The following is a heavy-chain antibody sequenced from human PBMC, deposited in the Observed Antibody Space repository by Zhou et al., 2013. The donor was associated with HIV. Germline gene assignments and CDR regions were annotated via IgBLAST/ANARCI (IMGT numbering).Heavy chain of an antibody. Sequence: QVQLHQWGAGLVKPSETLSLTCAVYNASFGGFFWTWIRQRPGGGLQWMGEMNHVGVINYNPSLKDRVVPSTDTSKQQFSLRLRSMTAADTAIYYCARRRKGITIYGETNTNWYFDVWGPGTLVTASS. J-gene: IGHJ2*01. CDR2: MNHVGVI. D-gene: IGHD3-3*01. CDR1: NASFGGFF. CDR3: ARRRKGITIYGETNTNWYFDV. V-gene: IGHV4-34*01.